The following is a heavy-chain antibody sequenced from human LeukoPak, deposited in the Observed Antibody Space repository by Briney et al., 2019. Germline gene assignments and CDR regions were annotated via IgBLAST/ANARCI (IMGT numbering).Heavy chain of an antibody. J-gene: IGHJ4*02. CDR3: AKAEGYDILTGLDY. V-gene: IGHV3-23*01. D-gene: IGHD3-9*01. Sequence: GGSLRLSCATSGFTFSSYAMSWVRQAPGKGLEWVSGIGASGGSTYYADSVKGRFTISRDNSKNTLYLQMDSLRTEDTAVYYCAKAEGYDILTGLDYWGQGTPVTVSS. CDR2: IGASGGST. CDR1: GFTFSSYA.